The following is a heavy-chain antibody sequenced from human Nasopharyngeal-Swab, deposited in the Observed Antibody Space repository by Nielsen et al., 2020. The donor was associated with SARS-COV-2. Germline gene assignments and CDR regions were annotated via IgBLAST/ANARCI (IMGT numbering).Heavy chain of an antibody. V-gene: IGHV2-26*01. D-gene: IGHD3-22*01. CDR1: GLSLSDSRVG. Sequence: SGPTLVKPTETLTLTCTVSGLSLSDSRVGVSWIRQPPGKAVEWLAHVFSTDAKSYRTSLKKRLTVSMDTSMSQVVLTMTNMDPVDTATYYCALDSSGYYYVDSFDIWGQGAMVTVSS. CDR3: ALDSSGYYYVDSFDI. CDR2: VFSTDAK. J-gene: IGHJ3*02.